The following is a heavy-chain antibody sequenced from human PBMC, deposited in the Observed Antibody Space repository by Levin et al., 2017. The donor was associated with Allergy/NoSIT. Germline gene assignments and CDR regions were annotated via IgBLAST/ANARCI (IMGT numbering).Heavy chain of an antibody. Sequence: GGSLRLSCAASGFTFSDYYMSWIRQAPGKGLEWVSYISSSSSYTNYADSVKGRFTISRDNAKNSLYLQMNSLRAEDTAVYYCALGGDYVWGSYRYTPWYWGQGTLVTVSS. D-gene: IGHD3-16*02. V-gene: IGHV3-11*03. CDR2: ISSSSSYT. CDR1: GFTFSDYY. J-gene: IGHJ4*02. CDR3: ALGGDYVWGSYRYTPWY.